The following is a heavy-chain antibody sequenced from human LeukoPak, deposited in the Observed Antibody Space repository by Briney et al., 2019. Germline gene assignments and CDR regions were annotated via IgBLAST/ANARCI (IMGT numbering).Heavy chain of an antibody. CDR3: ARDPQIIRATGIHSPGGS. CDR2: IKPNSGGT. V-gene: IGHV1-2*02. Sequence: ASVKVSCKASGYTFTGYYIHWVRQAPGQGLEWMGWIKPNSGGTTFAQNFQGRVTMTRDTSISTVYMELSSLRSDDTAVYYCARDPQIIRATGIHSPGGSWGQGTLVTVSS. J-gene: IGHJ5*02. CDR1: GYTFTGYY. D-gene: IGHD3-3*01.